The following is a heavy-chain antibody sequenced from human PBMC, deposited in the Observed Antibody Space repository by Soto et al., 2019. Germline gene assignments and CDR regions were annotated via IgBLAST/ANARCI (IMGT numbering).Heavy chain of an antibody. J-gene: IGHJ6*02. D-gene: IGHD6-6*01. Sequence: ASVKVSCKASGGTFSSYAISWVRQAPGQGLEWMGGIIPIFGTANYAQKFQGRVTITADESTSTAYMELSSLRSEDTAVYYCARDLRAARRSYYYYGMDVWGQGTTVTVSS. V-gene: IGHV1-69*13. CDR1: GGTFSSYA. CDR2: IIPIFGTA. CDR3: ARDLRAARRSYYYYGMDV.